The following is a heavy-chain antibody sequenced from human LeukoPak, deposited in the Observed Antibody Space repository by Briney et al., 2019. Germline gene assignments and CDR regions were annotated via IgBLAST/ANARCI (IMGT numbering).Heavy chain of an antibody. CDR2: IYHSGST. V-gene: IGHV4-38-2*01. CDR3: ARGSTSCCYGNWFDP. Sequence: SETLSLTCAVSGYSISSGYYWGWIRPPPGKGLKWIGSIYHSGSTYYNPSLKSRVTISVDTSKNHFSLKLSSVTAADTAVYYCARGSTSCCYGNWFDPWGQGTLVTVSS. J-gene: IGHJ5*02. D-gene: IGHD2-2*01. CDR1: GYSISSGYY.